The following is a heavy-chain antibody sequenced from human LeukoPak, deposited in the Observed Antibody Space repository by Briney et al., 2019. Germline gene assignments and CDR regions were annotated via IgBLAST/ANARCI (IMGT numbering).Heavy chain of an antibody. CDR1: GGSISTSSYY. CDR3: AKSHGYGLVDI. D-gene: IGHD3-10*01. Sequence: PSETLSLTCTVSGGSISTSSYYWGWVRQPPGKGLEWIGNIFYSGSTYYSPSLKSRVTISLDTSRNQFSLKLNSVTAAATAVYYRAKSHGYGLVDIWGQGTMVTVSS. CDR2: IFYSGST. V-gene: IGHV4-39*07. J-gene: IGHJ3*02.